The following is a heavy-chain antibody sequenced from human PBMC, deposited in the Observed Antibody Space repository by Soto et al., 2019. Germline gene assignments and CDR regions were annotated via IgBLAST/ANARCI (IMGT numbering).Heavy chain of an antibody. D-gene: IGHD1-26*01. J-gene: IGHJ4*02. CDR2: ISSNGGST. CDR3: VKSASSRSRGLFDY. V-gene: IGHV3-64D*06. CDR1: GFTFSSNA. Sequence: GGSLRLSCSASGFTFSSNAMHWVRQAPGKGLEYVSAISSNGGSTYYADSVKGRFTISRDNSKNTLYLQMSSLRAEDTAVYYCVKSASSRSRGLFDYWGQGTLVTVSS.